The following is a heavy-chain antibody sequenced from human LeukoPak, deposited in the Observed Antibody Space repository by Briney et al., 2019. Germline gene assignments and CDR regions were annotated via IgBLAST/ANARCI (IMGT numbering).Heavy chain of an antibody. CDR3: ARVDGYKLYYFDY. CDR1: GFTFSSYW. Sequence: GGSLRLSCAASGFTFSSYWMSRVRQAPGKGLEWVANIKQDGSEKYYVDSVKGRFTISRDNAKNSLYLQMNSLRAEDTAVYYCARVDGYKLYYFDYWGQGTLVTVSS. CDR2: IKQDGSEK. D-gene: IGHD5-24*01. J-gene: IGHJ4*02. V-gene: IGHV3-7*01.